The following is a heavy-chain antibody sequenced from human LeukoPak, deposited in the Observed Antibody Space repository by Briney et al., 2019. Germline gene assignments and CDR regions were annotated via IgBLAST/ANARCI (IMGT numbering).Heavy chain of an antibody. CDR1: GYSISSGYY. CDR2: IYHSGST. J-gene: IGHJ4*02. Sequence: SETLSLTCTVSGYSISSGYYWGWIRQPPGKGLEWIGSIYHSGSTYYNPSLKSRVTISVDTSKNQFSLKLSSVTAADTAVYYCARVWGGGWLQLDYWGQGTLVTVSS. V-gene: IGHV4-38-2*02. D-gene: IGHD5-24*01. CDR3: ARVWGGGWLQLDY.